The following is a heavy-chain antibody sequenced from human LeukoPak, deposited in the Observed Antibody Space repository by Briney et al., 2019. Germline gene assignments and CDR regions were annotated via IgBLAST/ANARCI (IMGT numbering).Heavy chain of an antibody. J-gene: IGHJ4*02. CDR2: IGGNGGTT. CDR3: AKAGSGWYAPY. D-gene: IGHD6-19*01. V-gene: IGHV3-23*01. Sequence: GGSLRLSCAASGFTFSSYAMSWVRQAPGRGLEWVSAIGGNGGTTSYAVSVKGRFTISRDNSKNTLYLQMNSQRAEDTAVHYCAKAGSGWYAPYWGQGTLVTVSS. CDR1: GFTFSSYA.